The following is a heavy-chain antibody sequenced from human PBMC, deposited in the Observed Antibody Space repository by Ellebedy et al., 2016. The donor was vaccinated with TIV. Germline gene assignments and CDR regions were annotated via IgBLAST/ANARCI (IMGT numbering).Heavy chain of an antibody. Sequence: MPSETLSLTCTVSGGSFSSYYFTWILQPPGKGLEWIGFIYYSGSGSTNYNPSLKSRVTISVDTSKNQFSLKLSSVTAADTAVYYCARGGGSYDILTGQQPYYFDYWGQGTLVTVSS. CDR1: GGSFSSYY. V-gene: IGHV4-59*01. CDR2: IYYSGSGST. D-gene: IGHD3-9*01. CDR3: ARGGGSYDILTGQQPYYFDY. J-gene: IGHJ4*02.